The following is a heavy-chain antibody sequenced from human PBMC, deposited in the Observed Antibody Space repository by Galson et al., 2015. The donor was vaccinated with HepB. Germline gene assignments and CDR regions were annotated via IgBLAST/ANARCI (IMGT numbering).Heavy chain of an antibody. CDR3: ARVGSSWYSYFDY. D-gene: IGHD6-13*01. CDR2: IKQDGSEK. Sequence: SLRLSCAASGFTFTTYLMSWVRQAPGKGLEWVANIKQDGSEKYYVDSVKGRFTISTDNAKNSLYLHMESLRAEDTAVYYCARVGSSWYSYFDYWGQGTPVTVSS. V-gene: IGHV3-7*01. J-gene: IGHJ4*02. CDR1: GFTFTTYL.